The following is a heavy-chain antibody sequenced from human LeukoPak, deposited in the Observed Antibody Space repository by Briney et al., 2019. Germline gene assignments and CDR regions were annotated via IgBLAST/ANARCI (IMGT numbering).Heavy chain of an antibody. Sequence: SETLSLTCAVYGGSFSGYYWSWIRQPPGKGLGWIGEINHSGSTNYNPSLKSRVTISVDTSKNQFSLKLSSVTAADTAVYYCARSPVAAIDYWGQGTLVTVS. CDR3: ARSPVAAIDY. CDR1: GGSFSGYY. J-gene: IGHJ4*02. D-gene: IGHD2-15*01. CDR2: INHSGST. V-gene: IGHV4-34*01.